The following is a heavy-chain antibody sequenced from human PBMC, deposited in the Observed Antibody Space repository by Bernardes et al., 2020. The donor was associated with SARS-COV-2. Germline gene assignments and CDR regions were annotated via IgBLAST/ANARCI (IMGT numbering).Heavy chain of an antibody. V-gene: IGHV3-74*01. D-gene: IGHD2-15*01. CDR3: ARDFGGNYDY. Sequence: GGSLRLSCAASGFSFRAFGMHWVRQVPGPGLVWVSRINEDGSVINYADSVKGRFTIFRDIADNTLYLQMNSLRAEDTAIYYCARDFGGNYDYWVQGTLVNVSS. CDR2: INEDGSVI. J-gene: IGHJ4*02. CDR1: GFSFRAFG.